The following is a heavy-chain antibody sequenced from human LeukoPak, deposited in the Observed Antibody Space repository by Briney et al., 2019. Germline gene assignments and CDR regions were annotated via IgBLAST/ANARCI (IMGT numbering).Heavy chain of an antibody. CDR3: ARGVGSGSRLRAGDY. D-gene: IGHD1-26*01. CDR1: GGSISSGGYS. CDR2: IYSGGST. V-gene: IGHV3-53*01. Sequence: PSETLSLTCAVSGGSISSGGYSWSWVRQAPGKGLEWVSVIYSGGSTYYADSVKGRFTISRDNSKNTLYLQMNSLRAEDTAVYYCARGVGSGSRLRAGDYWGQGTLVTVSS. J-gene: IGHJ4*02.